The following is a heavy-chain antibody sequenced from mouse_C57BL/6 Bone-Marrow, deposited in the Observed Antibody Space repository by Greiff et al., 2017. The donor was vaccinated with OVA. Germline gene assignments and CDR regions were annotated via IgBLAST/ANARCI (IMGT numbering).Heavy chain of an antibody. J-gene: IGHJ3*01. CDR1: GFTFSSYA. CDR2: ISDGGSYT. CDR3: AREWGNWSFAY. V-gene: IGHV5-4*01. D-gene: IGHD2-1*01. Sequence: DVQLVESGGGLVKPGGSLKLSCAASGFTFSSYAMSWVRQTPEKRLEWGATISDGGSYTYYPDNVKGRFTISRDNAKNNLYLQMSHLKSEDTAMYYCAREWGNWSFAYWGQGTLVTVSA.